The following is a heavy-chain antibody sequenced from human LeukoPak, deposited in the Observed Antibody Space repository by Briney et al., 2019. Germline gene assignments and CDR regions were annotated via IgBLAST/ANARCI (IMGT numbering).Heavy chain of an antibody. V-gene: IGHV4-61*01. J-gene: IGHJ4*02. D-gene: IGHD5-18*01. Sequence: SETLSLTCTVSGGSISSSSYYWSWIRQTPGKGLEWIGYIYYSGSTNYNPSLKSRVTISVDTSKNQVSLKLSSVTAADTAVYYCARDGYTYGPFDYWGQGTLVTVSS. CDR3: ARDGYTYGPFDY. CDR1: GGSISSSSYY. CDR2: IYYSGST.